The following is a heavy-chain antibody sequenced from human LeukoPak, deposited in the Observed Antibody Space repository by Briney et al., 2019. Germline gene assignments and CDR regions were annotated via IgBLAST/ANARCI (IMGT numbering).Heavy chain of an antibody. Sequence: PGGSLRLSCAASGFTFSSYGMHWVRQAPGKGLEWVAVISYDGSNKYYADSVKGRFTISRDNSKNTLYLQMNSLRAEDTAVYYCAIHGSGYFDYWGQGTLVTVSS. J-gene: IGHJ4*02. CDR1: GFTFSSYG. CDR3: AIHGSGYFDY. D-gene: IGHD3-10*01. V-gene: IGHV3-30*03. CDR2: ISYDGSNK.